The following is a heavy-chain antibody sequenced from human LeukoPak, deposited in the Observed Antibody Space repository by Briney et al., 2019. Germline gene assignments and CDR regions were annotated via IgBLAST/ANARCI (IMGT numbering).Heavy chain of an antibody. J-gene: IGHJ4*02. Sequence: PGGSLRLSCAASGFPFSSFSMNWVRQAPGKGLEWVSYISSSSGTINYADSVKGRFTISRDNAKNSLYLQMNSLRAEDTAVYYCARGLDYWGQGTPVTVSS. CDR2: ISSSSGTI. V-gene: IGHV3-48*01. CDR1: GFPFSSFS. CDR3: ARGLDY.